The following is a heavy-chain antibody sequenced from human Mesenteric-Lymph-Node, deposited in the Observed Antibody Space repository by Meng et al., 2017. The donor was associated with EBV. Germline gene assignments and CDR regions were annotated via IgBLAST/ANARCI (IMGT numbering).Heavy chain of an antibody. V-gene: IGHV7-4-1*02. CDR2: INTNPGNP. CDR3: AKSIAVACTFDY. Sequence: HVEFGFGDDRSWAMVKCSCKASGYTFTSNDMNVGRQAPGQGLEWMGWINTNPGNPTYAQGFTGRFVFSLDTSVSTAYLQISSLKAEDTAVYYCAKSIAVACTFDYWGQGTLVTVSS. CDR1: GYTFTSND. D-gene: IGHD6-19*01. J-gene: IGHJ4*02.